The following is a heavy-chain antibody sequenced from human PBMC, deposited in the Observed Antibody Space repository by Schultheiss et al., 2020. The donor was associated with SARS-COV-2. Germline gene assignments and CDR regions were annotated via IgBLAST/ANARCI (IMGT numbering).Heavy chain of an antibody. CDR3: PRGSRDIVVVTAMPFDY. CDR2: ISAYNGNT. V-gene: IGHV1-18*01. Sequence: ASVKVSCKASGYTFTSYGISWVRQASGQGLEWMGWISAYNGNTNYAQKLQGRVTMTTDTSTSTAYMELRSLRSDDTAVYYCPRGSRDIVVVTAMPFDYWGQGTLVTVSS. J-gene: IGHJ4*02. D-gene: IGHD2-21*02. CDR1: GYTFTSYG.